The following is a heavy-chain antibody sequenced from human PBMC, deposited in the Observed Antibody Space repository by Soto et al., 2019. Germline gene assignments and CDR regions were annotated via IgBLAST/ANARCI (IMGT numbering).Heavy chain of an antibody. D-gene: IGHD5-18*01. CDR1: GYTFTGYY. J-gene: IGHJ6*02. CDR2: INPNSGGT. V-gene: IGHV1-2*04. CDR3: ARDPSQLGGGDSYGERSYYYYYGMDV. Sequence: ASVKVSCKASGYTFTGYYMHWVRQAPGQGLEWMGWINPNSGGTNYAQKFQGWVTMTRDTSISTAYMELSRQRSDDTAVYYCARDPSQLGGGDSYGERSYYYYYGMDVWGQGTTVTVSS.